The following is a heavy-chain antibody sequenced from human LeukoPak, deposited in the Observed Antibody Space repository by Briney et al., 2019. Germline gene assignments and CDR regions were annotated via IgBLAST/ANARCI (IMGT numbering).Heavy chain of an antibody. J-gene: IGHJ6*03. CDR2: INPNSGGT. Sequence: ASVKVSCKDSGYTFTGYYMHWVRQAPGQGLECMGWINPNSGGTNYAQKFQGRVTMTRETSISTAYMELSRLRSDDTAVYYCARDHSNDFWSGSGPLYYMDVWGKGTTVTVSS. V-gene: IGHV1-2*02. CDR1: GYTFTGYY. CDR3: ARDHSNDFWSGSGPLYYMDV. D-gene: IGHD3-3*01.